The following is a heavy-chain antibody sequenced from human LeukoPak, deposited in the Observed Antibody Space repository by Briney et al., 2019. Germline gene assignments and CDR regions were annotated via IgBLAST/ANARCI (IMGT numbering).Heavy chain of an antibody. J-gene: IGHJ4*02. V-gene: IGHV3-30*03. CDR3: ARAHTYYYDSSGYYPKRFHIFDY. Sequence: GGSLRLSCAASGFTFSSYGMHWVRQAPGKGLEWVAVISYDGSNKYYADSVKGRFTISRDNSKNTLYLQKNSLRAEDTAVYYCARAHTYYYDSSGYYPKRFHIFDYWGQGTLVTVSS. CDR2: ISYDGSNK. CDR1: GFTFSSYG. D-gene: IGHD3-22*01.